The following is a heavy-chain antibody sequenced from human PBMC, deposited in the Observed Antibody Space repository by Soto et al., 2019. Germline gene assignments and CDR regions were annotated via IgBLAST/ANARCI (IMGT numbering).Heavy chain of an antibody. CDR3: ATWRSSSWFDY. V-gene: IGHV5-51*01. J-gene: IGHJ4*02. CDR1: GYSFSTYS. CDR2: IFSSDSYA. D-gene: IGHD6-13*01. Sequence: GESLKISCKGSGYSFSTYSIGWVRQMPGKGLEWMGNIFSSDSYARYSPSFQGQVTISVDRSISTAYLQWSSLKASDTAMYYCATWRSSSWFDYWGQGTQVTVSS.